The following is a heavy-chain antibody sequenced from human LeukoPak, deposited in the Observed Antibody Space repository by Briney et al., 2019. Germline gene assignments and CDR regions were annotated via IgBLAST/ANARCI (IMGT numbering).Heavy chain of an antibody. CDR2: NIGSAANR. CDR1: GLTVSSYA. V-gene: IGHV3-23*01. CDR3: AKYTSGTSYRGLDQ. Sequence: GGSLRLSLGASGLTVSSYAKSWVRQAPGKGLGWVSTNIGSAANRYYAVSVKGRFTISRDDSKNTVYLQMNSLRAEDTAVYSCAKYTSGTSYRGLDQWGHGTLVTVSS. J-gene: IGHJ4*01. D-gene: IGHD3-10*01.